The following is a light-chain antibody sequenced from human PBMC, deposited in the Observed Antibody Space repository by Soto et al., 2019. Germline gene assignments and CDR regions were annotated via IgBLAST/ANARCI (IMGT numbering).Light chain of an antibody. CDR2: YAS. J-gene: IGKJ2*02. V-gene: IGKV1-5*01. CDR1: QSISTW. Sequence: DIQMTQSPSTLSASVGDRVMITCRASQSISTWLAWYQQKPGKAPKLLIFYASSLQSGVPSRFSGSGSGIEFPLTISGLQSDDFATYDGQQYNTFSGTFGQGTKLEI. CDR3: QQYNTFSGT.